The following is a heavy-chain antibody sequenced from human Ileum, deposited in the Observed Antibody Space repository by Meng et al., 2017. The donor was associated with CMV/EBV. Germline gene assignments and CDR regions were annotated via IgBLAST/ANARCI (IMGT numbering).Heavy chain of an antibody. CDR3: SREQQLNRPLDYFNMDL. J-gene: IGHJ6*03. D-gene: IGHD6-13*01. CDR1: NFAFKTFA. CDR2: ISYNGGNK. Sequence: GESLKISCAASNFAFKTFAIHWVRQAPGKGLEWVTVISYNGGNKYYADSVMGRCTTSRDNSKNTVYLQMNSLRPEDTAVYYCSREQQLNRPLDYFNMDLWGQGTTVTVSS. V-gene: IGHV3-30*04.